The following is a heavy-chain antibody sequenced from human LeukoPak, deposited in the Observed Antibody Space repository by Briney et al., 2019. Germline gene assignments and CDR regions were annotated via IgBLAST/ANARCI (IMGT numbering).Heavy chain of an antibody. CDR2: IYYSGST. CDR1: GGSISSGDYY. V-gene: IGHV4-30-4*01. CDR3: AREGYYDSSGYFH. D-gene: IGHD3-22*01. Sequence: SETLSLTCTVSGGSISSGDYYWSWVRQPPGKGLEWIGYIYYSGSTYYNPSLKSRVTISVDTSKNQFSLKLSSVTAADTAVYYCAREGYYDSSGYFHWGQGTLVTVSS. J-gene: IGHJ4*02.